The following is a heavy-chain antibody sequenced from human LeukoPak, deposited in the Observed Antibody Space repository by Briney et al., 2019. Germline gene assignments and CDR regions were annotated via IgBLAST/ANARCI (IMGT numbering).Heavy chain of an antibody. Sequence: GGSLRLSCAASGFTFSSYSMNWVRQAPGKGLEWVSSISSSSSYIYYADSVKGRFTISRDNAKNSLYLQMNSLRAEDTAVYYCARMRVIRRWLETFDYWGQGTLVTVSS. D-gene: IGHD5-24*01. CDR1: GFTFSSYS. V-gene: IGHV3-21*01. CDR3: ARMRVIRRWLETFDY. J-gene: IGHJ4*02. CDR2: ISSSSSYI.